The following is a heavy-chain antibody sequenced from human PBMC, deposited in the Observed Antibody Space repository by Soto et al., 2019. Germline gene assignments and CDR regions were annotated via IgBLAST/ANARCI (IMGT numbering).Heavy chain of an antibody. Sequence: EVQLVESGGGLVQPGRSLRLSCGASGFTFDDYAMHWVRQAPGKGLEWVSGISWNSGSIGYADSVKGRFTISRDNAKNSLYLQMNSLRAEDTALYSCVKAPRAAAGLGLDYWGQGTLVTVSS. CDR3: VKAPRAAAGLGLDY. CDR1: GFTFDDYA. D-gene: IGHD6-13*01. CDR2: ISWNSGSI. V-gene: IGHV3-9*01. J-gene: IGHJ4*02.